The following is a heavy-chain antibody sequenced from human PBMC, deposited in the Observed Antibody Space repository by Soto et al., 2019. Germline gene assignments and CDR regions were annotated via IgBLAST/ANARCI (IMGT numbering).Heavy chain of an antibody. J-gene: IGHJ4*02. Sequence: VQLVESGGGLVQPGGSLKLSCAASGFAFSASAMHWVRQASGKGLEWVGRIRSRANNYATGYAAPVKGRFIISRDDSKNTAYLEMNSLKIEDTAVYYCTSYYGSGSADYWGQGAQVTVSS. V-gene: IGHV3-73*01. CDR1: GFAFSASA. CDR2: IRSRANNYAT. CDR3: TSYYGSGSADY. D-gene: IGHD3-10*01.